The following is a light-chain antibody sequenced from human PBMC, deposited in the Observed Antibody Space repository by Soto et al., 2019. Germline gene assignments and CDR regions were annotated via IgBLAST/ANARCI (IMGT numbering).Light chain of an antibody. CDR1: NGAVTSGYY. J-gene: IGLJ1*01. CDR2: RTS. Sequence: QAVVTQDPSLTVSPGGTVTLTCAASNGAVTSGYYPNWFQQKPGQAPRALIYRTSNKLSWTPARFSGSPLGAKAALTLSGLQHEDAVEYYCLLYNGGPAYVFGTGTKLTVL. CDR3: LLYNGGPAYV. V-gene: IGLV7-43*01.